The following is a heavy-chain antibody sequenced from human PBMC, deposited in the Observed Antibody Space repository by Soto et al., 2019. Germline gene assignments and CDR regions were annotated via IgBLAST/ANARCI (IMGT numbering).Heavy chain of an antibody. CDR3: ARTGALAAAKY. D-gene: IGHD6-13*01. CDR1: GFTFSSYA. Sequence: QVQLVESGGGVVQPGRSLRLSCAASGFTFSSYAMHWVRQAPGKGLEWVAVISYDGSNKYYADSVKGRFTISRDNSKNTLYLQMNSLRAEDTAVYYCARTGALAAAKYWGQGTLVTVSS. V-gene: IGHV3-30-3*01. J-gene: IGHJ4*02. CDR2: ISYDGSNK.